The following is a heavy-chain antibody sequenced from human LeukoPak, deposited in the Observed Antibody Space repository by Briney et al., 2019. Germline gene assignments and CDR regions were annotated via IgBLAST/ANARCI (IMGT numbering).Heavy chain of an antibody. CDR2: IKSKTDGGTI. Sequence: GGSLRLSCAASGFTFSNAWMSWVRQAPGKGLEWVGRIKSKTDGGTIDYAAPVKGRFTISRDDSKNTLYLQMNSLKTEDTAMYYCTTTAMVRGARGYWGQGTLVTVSS. J-gene: IGHJ4*02. CDR1: GFTFSNAW. CDR3: TTTAMVRGARGY. D-gene: IGHD3-10*01. V-gene: IGHV3-15*01.